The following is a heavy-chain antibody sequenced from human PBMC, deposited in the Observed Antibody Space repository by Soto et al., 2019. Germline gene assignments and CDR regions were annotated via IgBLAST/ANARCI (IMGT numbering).Heavy chain of an antibody. CDR1: GGTFSSYA. CDR2: IIPIFGTA. Sequence: SVKVSCKASGGTFSSYAISWVRQAPGQGLEWMGGIIPIFGTANYAQKFQGRVTITADESTSTAYMELSSLRSEDTAVYYCARVVTTVTTLDAFDIWGQGTMVTVSS. V-gene: IGHV1-69*13. D-gene: IGHD4-17*01. J-gene: IGHJ3*02. CDR3: ARVVTTVTTLDAFDI.